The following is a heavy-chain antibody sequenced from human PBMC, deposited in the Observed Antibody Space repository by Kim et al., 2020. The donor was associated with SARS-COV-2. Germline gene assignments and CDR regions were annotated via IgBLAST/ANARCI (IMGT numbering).Heavy chain of an antibody. Sequence: ASVKVSCKVSGYTLTELSMHWVRQAPGKGLEWMGGFDPNNGETIYAQRFQGRVSMTEDTSTDTAYMDLSSLTSEDTAVYYCATGPTVAPTNDWFDPWGQG. CDR1: GYTLTELS. V-gene: IGHV1-24*01. CDR2: FDPNNGET. D-gene: IGHD1-26*01. CDR3: ATGPTVAPTNDWFDP. J-gene: IGHJ5*02.